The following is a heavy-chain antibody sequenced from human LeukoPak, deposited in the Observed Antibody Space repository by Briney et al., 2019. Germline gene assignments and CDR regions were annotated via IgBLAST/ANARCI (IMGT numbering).Heavy chain of an antibody. CDR2: ISDDGSNK. CDR1: GFSFSTYG. D-gene: IGHD6-13*01. Sequence: GGSLRLSCAASGFSFSTYGVHWVRQAPGKGLEWVAYISDDGSNKYYADFVKGRFTISRDNSKNNSKNTLYLQMNSLRPEDTAVYYCAKDQRAAAGWGFDPWGQGTLVTVSS. CDR3: AKDQRAAAGWGFDP. V-gene: IGHV3-30*18. J-gene: IGHJ5*02.